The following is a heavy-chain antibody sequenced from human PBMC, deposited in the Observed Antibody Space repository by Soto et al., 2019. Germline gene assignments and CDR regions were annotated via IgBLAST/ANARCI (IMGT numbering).Heavy chain of an antibody. CDR2: IIPIFGTA. J-gene: IGHJ4*02. V-gene: IGHV1-69*12. CDR3: ARDISSGPRTEG. CDR1: GGTFSSYA. Sequence: QVQLVQSGAEVKKPGSSVKVSCQASGGTFSSYAISWVRQAPGQGLEWMGGIIPIFGTANYAQKFQGRVTITADESTSTADMELSSLRSEDTAVYYCARDISSGPRTEGWGQGTLVTVSS. D-gene: IGHD3-22*01.